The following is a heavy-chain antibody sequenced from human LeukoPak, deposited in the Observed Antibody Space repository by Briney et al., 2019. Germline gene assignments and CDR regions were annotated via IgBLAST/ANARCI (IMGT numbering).Heavy chain of an antibody. D-gene: IGHD2-15*01. CDR1: GGTFRSFA. CDR3: ARRTYLPRVANWFDP. J-gene: IGHJ5*02. CDR2: IIPIFGTA. Sequence: GSSVKVSCKASGGTFRSFAINWVRQAPGQGLEWMGGIIPIFGTANYAQKFQGRVTITADESTSTAYMELSSLRSEDTAVYYCARRTYLPRVANWFDPWGQGTLVTVSS. V-gene: IGHV1-69*01.